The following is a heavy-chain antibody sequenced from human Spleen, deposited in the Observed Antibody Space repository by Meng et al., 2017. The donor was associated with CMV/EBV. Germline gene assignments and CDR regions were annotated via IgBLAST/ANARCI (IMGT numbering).Heavy chain of an antibody. D-gene: IGHD1-1*01. J-gene: IGHJ4*02. CDR2: INPNSGDT. V-gene: IGHV1-2*02. Sequence: ASVKVSCKASGYTFPGYYMHWVRQAPGQGLQWMGWINPNSGDTNYAQKFQGRVTMTRDTSISTAYMELSRLRSDDTAVYYCARVGTRSYYYFDYWGQGTLVTVSS. CDR3: ARVGTRSYYYFDY. CDR1: GYTFPGYY.